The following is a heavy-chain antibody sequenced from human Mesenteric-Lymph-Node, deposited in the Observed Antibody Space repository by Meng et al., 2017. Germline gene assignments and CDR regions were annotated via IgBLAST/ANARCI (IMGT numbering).Heavy chain of an antibody. Sequence: GRLVVSGGGLVQPGGSLRLSCAASGVTFSSYWMHWVRQAPGKGLVWVSRINSDGSSTSYADSVKGRFTISRDNAKNTLYLQMNSLRAEDTALYYCARGVFSYWYFDLWGRGTLVTVSS. CDR1: GVTFSSYW. CDR3: ARGVFSYWYFDL. J-gene: IGHJ2*01. CDR2: INSDGSST. D-gene: IGHD2/OR15-2a*01. V-gene: IGHV3-74*02.